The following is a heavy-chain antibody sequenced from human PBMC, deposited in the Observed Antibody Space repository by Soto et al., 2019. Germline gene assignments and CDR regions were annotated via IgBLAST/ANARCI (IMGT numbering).Heavy chain of an antibody. CDR2: IYSGGST. CDR3: ARDRDWAFDY. D-gene: IGHD3-9*01. Sequence: GGSLRLSCAASGFTVSSNYMSWVRQAPGKGLEWVSVIYSGGSTYYADSVKGRFTISRDNSKNSLFLVMNSLRAEDTAVYYCARDRDWAFDYWGQGTLVTVSS. CDR1: GFTVSSNY. J-gene: IGHJ4*02. V-gene: IGHV3-66*01.